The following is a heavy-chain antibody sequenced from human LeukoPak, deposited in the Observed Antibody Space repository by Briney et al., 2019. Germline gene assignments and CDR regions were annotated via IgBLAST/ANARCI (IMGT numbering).Heavy chain of an antibody. CDR3: ARDVWTGVAVSDY. D-gene: IGHD6-19*01. CDR1: GFTFSSYW. CDR2: IKEDGSIQ. V-gene: IGHV3-7*01. J-gene: IGHJ4*02. Sequence: GGSLRLSCVASGFTFSSYWMTWVRQAPGKGLEWLANIKEDGSIQSYLDSVRGRFTISRDNAKTSVYLQLNSLRADDTAVYYCARDVWTGVAVSDYWGQGTLVTVSS.